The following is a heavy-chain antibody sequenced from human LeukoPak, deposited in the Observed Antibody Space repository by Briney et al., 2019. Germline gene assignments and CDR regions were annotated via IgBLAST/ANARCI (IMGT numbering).Heavy chain of an antibody. CDR3: ARGGLLGVVVAATNPGIDY. D-gene: IGHD2-15*01. CDR1: GGSFSGYY. V-gene: IGHV4-34*01. J-gene: IGHJ4*02. Sequence: SETLSLTCAVYGGSFSGYYWSWIRQPPGKGLEWIGEISHSGSTNYNPSLKSRVTISVDTSKNQFSLKLSSVTAADTAVYYCARGGLLGVVVAATNPGIDYWGQGTLVTVSS. CDR2: ISHSGST.